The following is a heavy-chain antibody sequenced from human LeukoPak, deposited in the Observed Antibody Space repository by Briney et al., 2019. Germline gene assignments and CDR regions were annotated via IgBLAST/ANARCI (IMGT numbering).Heavy chain of an antibody. Sequence: GGSLRLSCAASGFTFSSYAMSWVRQAPGKGLEWVSSSGDNTRYADSVKGRFTISRDNSKNTLDLQMNGLRAEDTAVYYCAKSWRYYDSSNYYAFDIWGQGTMVTVST. D-gene: IGHD3-22*01. CDR2: SGDNT. CDR3: AKSWRYYDSSNYYAFDI. V-gene: IGHV3-23*01. J-gene: IGHJ3*02. CDR1: GFTFSSYA.